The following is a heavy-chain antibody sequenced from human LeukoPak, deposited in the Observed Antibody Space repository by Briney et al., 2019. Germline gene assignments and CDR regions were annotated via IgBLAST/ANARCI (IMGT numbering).Heavy chain of an antibody. D-gene: IGHD5-18*01. Sequence: QSGGSLRLSCAASGFTFSSYAMHWVRQAPGKGLEWVAVISYDGSNKYYADSVKGRFTISRDNAKNSLYLQMNSLRVEDTAVYYCARVSGYSYGLANWGQGTLVTVSS. V-gene: IGHV3-30-3*01. CDR3: ARVSGYSYGLAN. J-gene: IGHJ4*02. CDR2: ISYDGSNK. CDR1: GFTFSSYA.